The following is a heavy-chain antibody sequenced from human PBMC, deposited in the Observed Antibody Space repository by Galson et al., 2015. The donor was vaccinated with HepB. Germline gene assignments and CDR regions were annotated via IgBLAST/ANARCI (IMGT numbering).Heavy chain of an antibody. Sequence: SLGLSCAASGFTFSSYAFHWVRQAPGKGLEWVAVISYDGSNKNYADSVKGRFTISRDESRNTLHLQMNSLRAEDTAIYYCARDKDPSRSWVDGLIYYGLAVWGQGTTVTVSS. V-gene: IGHV3-30*04. CDR2: ISYDGSNK. CDR3: ARDKDPSRSWVDGLIYYGLAV. J-gene: IGHJ6*02. CDR1: GFTFSSYA. D-gene: IGHD6-13*01.